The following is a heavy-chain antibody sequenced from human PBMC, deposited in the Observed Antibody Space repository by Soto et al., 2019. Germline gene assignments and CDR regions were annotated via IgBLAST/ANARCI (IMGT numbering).Heavy chain of an antibody. D-gene: IGHD2-21*02. CDR1: VGSFSGYY. V-gene: IGHV4-34*01. CDR3: ARDLYCGGDCSHYDY. CDR2: INHSGST. J-gene: IGHJ4*02. Sequence: PSETLSLTCAFYVGSFSGYYWSWIRQPPGKGLEWIGEINHSGSTNYNPSLKSRVTISVDTSKNQFSLKLSSVTAADTAVYYCARDLYCGGDCSHYDYWGQGTLVTVSS.